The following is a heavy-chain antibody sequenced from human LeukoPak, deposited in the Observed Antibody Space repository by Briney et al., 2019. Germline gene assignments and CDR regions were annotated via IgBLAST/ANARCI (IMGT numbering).Heavy chain of an antibody. CDR3: ARVTDYDFWSGPYYFDY. CDR2: ISIYSGNT. V-gene: IGHV1-18*01. Sequence: DSVKDSCKASGYTFGSYGISWVRQAPGQGLEWMGWISIYSGNTRYIEDLQGRLTMTTDTSTNTAYMELRSLRSDDTAVYYCARVTDYDFWSGPYYFDYWGQGTLVTVSS. CDR1: GYTFGSYG. D-gene: IGHD3-3*01. J-gene: IGHJ4*02.